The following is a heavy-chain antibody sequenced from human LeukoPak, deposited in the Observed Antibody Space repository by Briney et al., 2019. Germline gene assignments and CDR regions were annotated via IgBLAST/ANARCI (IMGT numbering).Heavy chain of an antibody. CDR3: ARGQVPAARGYNWFDP. V-gene: IGHV1-2*02. D-gene: IGHD2-2*01. CDR2: LNPRSGDT. CDR1: GYTFTDYY. Sequence: ASVTVSCKASGYTFTDYYVHWVRQAPGQGLEWMGWLNPRSGDTEYAQKFQGRVTMTRDPSSSTAYMDLSSLTSDDTAVYYCARGQVPAARGYNWFDPWGQGTLVTVSS. J-gene: IGHJ5*02.